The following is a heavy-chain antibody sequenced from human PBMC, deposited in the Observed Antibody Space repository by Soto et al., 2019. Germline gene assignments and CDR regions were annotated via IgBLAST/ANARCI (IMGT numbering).Heavy chain of an antibody. CDR2: ISIYNGNT. CDR3: ARSPIAPVPVAY. CDR1: GYTFTSHG. J-gene: IGHJ4*02. D-gene: IGHD2-2*01. V-gene: IGHV1-18*04. Sequence: VQLVQSGGEVRMPGASVKFSCKASGYTFTSHGFTWVRQAPGQGLEWMGWISIYNGNTHYAQKFQCRLTLTIDTSTSTAYMELRSLTSDDTAVYFCARSPIAPVPVAYWGQGTLVTVSS.